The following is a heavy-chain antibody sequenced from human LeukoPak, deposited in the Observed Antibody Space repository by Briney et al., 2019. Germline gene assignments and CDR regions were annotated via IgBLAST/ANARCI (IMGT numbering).Heavy chain of an antibody. V-gene: IGHV1-18*01. CDR2: ISAYNGNT. CDR1: GYTFSIYG. J-gene: IGHJ4*02. D-gene: IGHD2-15*01. Sequence: ASVKVSCKASGYTFSIYGFSWVRQAPGQGLEWMGWISAYNGNTNYAQKLQGRLTMTTDTSTSTAYMELRSLRSDDTAVYYCARESDLGYCSGGSCYSSVWFDYWGQGTLVTVSS. CDR3: ARESDLGYCSGGSCYSSVWFDY.